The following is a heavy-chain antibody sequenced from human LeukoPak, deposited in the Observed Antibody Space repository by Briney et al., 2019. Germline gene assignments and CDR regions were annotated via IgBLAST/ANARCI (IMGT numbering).Heavy chain of an antibody. Sequence: GGSLRLSCAASRFTFSTYGMHWVRQAPGKGLEWVAYIQYDGSNQQYADSVKGRFTISRDNAKNSLHLQVNSLRAEDTAVYYCVRERFHGSGAPKFDFWGQGTLVTVSS. D-gene: IGHD3-10*01. CDR1: RFTFSTYG. V-gene: IGHV3-30*02. CDR3: VRERFHGSGAPKFDF. J-gene: IGHJ4*02. CDR2: IQYDGSNQ.